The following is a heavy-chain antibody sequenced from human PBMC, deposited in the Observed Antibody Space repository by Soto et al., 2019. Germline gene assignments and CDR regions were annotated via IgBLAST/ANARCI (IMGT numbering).Heavy chain of an antibody. V-gene: IGHV4-34*01. Sequence: QVQLQQWGAGLLKPSETLSLTCAVYGGSFSGYYWTWIRQPPGTGLEWIGEINHSGSTNYNPSLKTRVTTAVDTSKNHFTLKLTSVTAADTAGYYCARDKITGLFDYWGQGTLVTVSS. J-gene: IGHJ4*02. D-gene: IGHD2-8*02. CDR1: GGSFSGYY. CDR3: ARDKITGLFDY. CDR2: INHSGST.